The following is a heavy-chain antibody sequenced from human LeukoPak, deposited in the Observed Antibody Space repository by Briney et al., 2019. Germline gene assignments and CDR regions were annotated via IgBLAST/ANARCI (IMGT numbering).Heavy chain of an antibody. V-gene: IGHV4-59*01. CDR1: GGSISNYY. CDR2: IYYSGST. J-gene: IGHJ4*02. D-gene: IGHD6-19*01. CDR3: ARDSTRGEQWLDY. Sequence: KSSETLSLTCTVSGGSISNYYWSWIRQPPGKGLEWIGYIYYSGSTNYNPSLKSRVTISVDTSKNQFSLKLSSVTAADTAVYYCARDSTRGEQWLDYWGQGTLVTVSS.